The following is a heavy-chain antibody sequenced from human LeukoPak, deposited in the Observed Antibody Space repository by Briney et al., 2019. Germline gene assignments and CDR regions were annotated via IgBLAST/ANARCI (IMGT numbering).Heavy chain of an antibody. J-gene: IGHJ2*01. V-gene: IGHV3-53*01. CDR2: IYSGGST. CDR3: AGTIDGNYWYFDL. D-gene: IGHD1-1*01. Sequence: GGSLRLSCAASGFTVSSNYMSWVRQAPGKGLEWVSVIYSGGSTYYADSVKGRFTISRDNSKNTLYLQMNSPRAEDTAVYYCAGTIDGNYWYFDLWGRGTLVTVSS. CDR1: GFTVSSNY.